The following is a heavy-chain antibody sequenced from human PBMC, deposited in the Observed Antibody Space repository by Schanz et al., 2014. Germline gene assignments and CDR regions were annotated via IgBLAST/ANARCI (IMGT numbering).Heavy chain of an antibody. J-gene: IGHJ5*02. D-gene: IGHD6-25*01. V-gene: IGHV4-61*02. CDR1: GGSISSGTYY. Sequence: QVQLQESGPGLVKPSQTLSLTCIVSGGSISSGTYYWSWLRQPAGKGLERIGRIYTSGSANYNPSLKSRTPKAPATSKNKYPLSLSSVAAADTAVYYCAREPLSGYNWFDPWGQGSLVTVSS. CDR2: IYTSGSA. CDR3: AREPLSGYNWFDP.